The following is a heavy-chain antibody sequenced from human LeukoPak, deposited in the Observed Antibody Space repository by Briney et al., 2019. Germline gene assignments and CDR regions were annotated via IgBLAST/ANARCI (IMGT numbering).Heavy chain of an antibody. Sequence: WIGRIYTSGSTNYNPSLKSRVTISVDTSKNQFSLKLSSVTAADTAVYYCARSRGRDFDYWGQGTLVTVSS. CDR3: ARSRGRDFDY. J-gene: IGHJ4*02. D-gene: IGHD2-15*01. V-gene: IGHV4-61*02. CDR2: IYTSGST.